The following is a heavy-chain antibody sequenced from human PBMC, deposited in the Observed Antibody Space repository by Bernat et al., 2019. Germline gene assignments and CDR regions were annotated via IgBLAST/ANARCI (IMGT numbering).Heavy chain of an antibody. D-gene: IGHD1-1*01. CDR3: TTQSTTLDY. J-gene: IGHJ4*02. CDR1: DFTFSKTW. V-gene: IGHV3-15*07. Sequence: EVQLVESGGGLVKPGGSLRLSCAVSDFTFSKTWMHWVRQAPGKGFEWVGRIKSKSDGETTEYAAPVKDRFTISRDDSKNTLYLQMNSLKTEDTAVYYCTTQSTTLDYWGQGTLVTVSP. CDR2: IKSKSDGETT.